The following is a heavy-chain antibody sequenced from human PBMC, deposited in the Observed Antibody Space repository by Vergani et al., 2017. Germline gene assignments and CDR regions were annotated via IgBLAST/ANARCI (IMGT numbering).Heavy chain of an antibody. D-gene: IGHD6-19*01. CDR3: AKVGRSEVAVTFGAFDI. CDR1: GFTFIMHA. V-gene: IGHV3-23*04. J-gene: IGHJ3*02. Sequence: EVQLVESGGGLVQPGRSLRLSCAASGFTFIMHAMSWVRQAPGKGLEWVSTLSASDRRTHYADSVKGRFTISRDNSKNTLFLHMNSLRPEDTAVYYCAKVGRSEVAVTFGAFDIWGQGTMVTVSS. CDR2: LSASDRRT.